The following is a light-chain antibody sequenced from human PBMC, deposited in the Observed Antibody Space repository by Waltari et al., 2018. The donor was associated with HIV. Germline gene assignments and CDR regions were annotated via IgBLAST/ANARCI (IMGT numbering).Light chain of an antibody. CDR2: DVS. V-gene: IGLV2-14*03. J-gene: IGLJ2*01. CDR3: SSYTTTFI. Sequence: GPTSDIGPSHSVSWYQQHTDRAPKLIIYDVSYRPSGVDSRFSGSKSGNTASLTISDLRSDDEAVYYCSSYTTTFIFGAGTKVDVL. CDR1: TSDIGPSHS.